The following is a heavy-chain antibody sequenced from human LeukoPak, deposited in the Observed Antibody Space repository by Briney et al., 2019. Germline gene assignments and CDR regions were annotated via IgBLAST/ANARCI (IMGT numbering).Heavy chain of an antibody. D-gene: IGHD4-23*01. CDR3: VRGGGNPSCFDS. Sequence: PSQTLSLTCAVSGGSISSGGYSWSWIRQPPGKGLEWIGYIYHSGNTYYNPSLKSRVTMSVDRSKNQFSLKLNSVTAADTAVYYCVRGGGNPSCFDSWGQGTLVTVSS. CDR2: IYHSGNT. J-gene: IGHJ4*02. CDR1: GGSISSGGYS. V-gene: IGHV4-30-2*01.